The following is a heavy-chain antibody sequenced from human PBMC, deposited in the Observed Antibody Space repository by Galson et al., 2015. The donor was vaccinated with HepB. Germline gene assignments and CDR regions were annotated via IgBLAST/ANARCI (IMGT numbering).Heavy chain of an antibody. D-gene: IGHD3-22*01. Sequence: SVRLSCAASGFTFSSYSMNWVRQAPGKGLEWVSSISSSSSYIYYADSVKGRFTISRDNAKNSLYLQMNSLRAEDTAVYYCASHYYYDMGPYAFDIWGQGTMVTVSS. CDR2: ISSSSSYI. V-gene: IGHV3-21*01. J-gene: IGHJ3*02. CDR3: ASHYYYDMGPYAFDI. CDR1: GFTFSSYS.